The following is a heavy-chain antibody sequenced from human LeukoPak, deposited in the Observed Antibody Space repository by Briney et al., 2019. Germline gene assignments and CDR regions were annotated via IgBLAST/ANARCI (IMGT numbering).Heavy chain of an antibody. J-gene: IGHJ6*02. Sequence: GGSLRLSCAASGFTFSSYAMSWVRQAPGKGLEWVSSISSSSSYIYYADSVKGRFTISRDNAKNSLYLQMNSLRAEDTAVYYCARDQPDYGDYGMDVWGQGTTVTVSS. V-gene: IGHV3-21*01. CDR3: ARDQPDYGDYGMDV. D-gene: IGHD4-17*01. CDR2: ISSSSSYI. CDR1: GFTFSSYA.